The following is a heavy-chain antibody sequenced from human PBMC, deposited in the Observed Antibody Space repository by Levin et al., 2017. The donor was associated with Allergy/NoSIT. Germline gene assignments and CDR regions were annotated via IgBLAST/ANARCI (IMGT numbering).Heavy chain of an antibody. V-gene: IGHV3-74*01. CDR3: ARAPYGDYFDY. D-gene: IGHD4-17*01. CDR2: IKSDGSST. CDR1: GFTFSSYW. J-gene: IGHJ4*02. Sequence: GGSLRLSCAASGFTFSSYWMHWVRQAPGKGLVWVSRIKSDGSSTSYADSVKGRFTISRDNAKNTLYLQMNSLRAEDTAVYYCARAPYGDYFDYWGQGTLVTVSS.